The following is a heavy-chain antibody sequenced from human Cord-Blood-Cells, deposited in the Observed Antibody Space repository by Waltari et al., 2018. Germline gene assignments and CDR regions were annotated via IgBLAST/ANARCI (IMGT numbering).Heavy chain of an antibody. CDR1: GFTFSSYG. CDR2: IRYDGSNK. V-gene: IGHV3-30*02. CDR3: AKDRVCSGGSCYWYFDL. Sequence: QVQLVESGGGVVQPGGSLRLSCAASGFTFSSYGMHWVRQAPGKGLEWVAFIRYDGSNKDYADSVKGRFTISRDNSKNTLYLQMNSLRAEDTAVYYCAKDRVCSGGSCYWYFDLWGRGTLVTVSS. D-gene: IGHD2-15*01. J-gene: IGHJ2*01.